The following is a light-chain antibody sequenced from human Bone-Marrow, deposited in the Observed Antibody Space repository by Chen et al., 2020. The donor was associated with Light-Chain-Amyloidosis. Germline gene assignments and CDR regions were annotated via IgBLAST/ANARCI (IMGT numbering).Light chain of an antibody. CDR1: QTISSNY. CDR2: GSS. V-gene: IGKV3-20*01. J-gene: IGKJ4*01. CDR3: QQYGTSPHT. Sequence: EIVLTQSPGTLSLSPGEGANLSCRASQTISSNYLTWYQQKFGQAPRLLIYGSSSRAPGIPDRFPWSGFGNDFTLTINRLEPEDFAMYYCQQYGTSPHTFGGGSKVEIK.